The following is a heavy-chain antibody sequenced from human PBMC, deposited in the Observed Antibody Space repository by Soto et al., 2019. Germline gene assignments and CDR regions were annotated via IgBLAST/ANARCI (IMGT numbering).Heavy chain of an antibody. CDR2: ISSSGSII. V-gene: IGHV3-11*01. Sequence: QVQLVESGGGLLKPGGSLRLSCAASGFTFSDYYMSWIRQAPGKGLEWVSYISSSGSIIYYADSVKGRFTISRDNAKNSLYLQMNSLRAEATAVYYCASASVGGGDYYMDVWGKGTTVTVSS. D-gene: IGHD2-21*01. J-gene: IGHJ6*03. CDR3: ASASVGGGDYYMDV. CDR1: GFTFSDYY.